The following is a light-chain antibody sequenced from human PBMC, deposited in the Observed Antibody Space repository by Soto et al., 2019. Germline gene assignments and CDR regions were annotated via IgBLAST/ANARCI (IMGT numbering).Light chain of an antibody. V-gene: IGLV2-14*01. J-gene: IGLJ3*02. CDR2: EVR. CDR1: MRDVGTYNL. Sequence: QPASVSGSAGQSITISCSGTMRDVGTYNLHSWYQQHPGTAPKLIIYEVRNRPSVTSSRFSGSRAGYTASLTISGVLSEEEGDYYCSAYTARSTLVFGGGTKLTVL. CDR3: SAYTARSTLV.